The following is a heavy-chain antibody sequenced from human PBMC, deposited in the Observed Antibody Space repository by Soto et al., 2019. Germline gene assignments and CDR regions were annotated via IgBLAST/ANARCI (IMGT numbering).Heavy chain of an antibody. V-gene: IGHV1-69*06. D-gene: IGHD3-3*01. J-gene: IGHJ4*02. CDR2: IVPMFGTS. Sequence: QERLVQSGAEVRKPGSSVKVSCKVTGGTSTRYAINWVRQAPGQGLEWMGGIVPMFGTSKYAQKFQGRVTIPADTSTNIAYMELRSLRSEDTAGYYCTRGSEYDFWSGYLWGQGTLVSVSS. CDR3: TRGSEYDFWSGYL. CDR1: GGTSTRYA.